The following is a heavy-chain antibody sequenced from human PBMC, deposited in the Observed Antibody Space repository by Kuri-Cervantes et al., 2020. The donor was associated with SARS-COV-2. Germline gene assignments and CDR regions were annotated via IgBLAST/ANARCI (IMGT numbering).Heavy chain of an antibody. CDR3: ARDLVVSSGWDYYMDV. CDR2: IWYDGSNK. V-gene: IGHV3-33*01. J-gene: IGHJ6*03. D-gene: IGHD6-19*01. CDR1: GSTFSSYG. Sequence: GGSLRLSCAASGSTFSSYGMHWVRQAPGKGLEWVAVIWYDGSNKYYADSVKGRFTISRDNSKNTLYLQMNSLRAEDTAVYYCARDLVVSSGWDYYMDVWGKGTTVTVSS.